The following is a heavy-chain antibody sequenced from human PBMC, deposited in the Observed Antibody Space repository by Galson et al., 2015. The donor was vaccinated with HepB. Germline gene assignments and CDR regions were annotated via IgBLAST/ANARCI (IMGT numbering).Heavy chain of an antibody. V-gene: IGHV1-18*01. CDR2: INAYSRNT. J-gene: IGHJ5*02. CDR3: ARGALVAVVDATQNNWFDP. Sequence: SVKVSCKASGYTFSSYSITWVRQAPGQGLEWMGWINAYSRNTNYARQLQGRVTMTTDTSTSTAYMELRSLGPDDTAVYYCARGALVAVVDATQNNWFDPWGQGTLVTVSS. D-gene: IGHD2-15*01. CDR1: GYTFSSYS.